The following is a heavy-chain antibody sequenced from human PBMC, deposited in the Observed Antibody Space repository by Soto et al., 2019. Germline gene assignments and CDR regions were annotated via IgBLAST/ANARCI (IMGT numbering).Heavy chain of an antibody. CDR3: ARDLPSPWIGFYYYYGMDV. D-gene: IGHD2-2*03. Sequence: ASVKVSCKASGYTFTSYYMHWVRQAPGQGLEWMGIINPSGGSTSYAQKFQGRVTMTRDTSTSTVYMELSSLRSEDTAVYYCARDLPSPWIGFYYYYGMDVWGQGTTVTV. CDR1: GYTFTSYY. J-gene: IGHJ6*02. CDR2: INPSGGST. V-gene: IGHV1-46*01.